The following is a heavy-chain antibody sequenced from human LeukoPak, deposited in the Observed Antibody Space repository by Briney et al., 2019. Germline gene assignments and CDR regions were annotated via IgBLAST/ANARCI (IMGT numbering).Heavy chain of an antibody. CDR3: ARVNGDYYFDY. CDR1: GGSFSGYY. J-gene: IGHJ4*02. Sequence: PSETLSLTCAVYGGSFSGYYWSWIRQPPGKGLEWIGEINHSGSTNYNPSLKSRVTISVDTSKNQFSLKLSSVTAADTAVYYCARVNGDYYFDYWGQGTLVTVSS. CDR2: INHSGST. V-gene: IGHV4-34*01. D-gene: IGHD4-17*01.